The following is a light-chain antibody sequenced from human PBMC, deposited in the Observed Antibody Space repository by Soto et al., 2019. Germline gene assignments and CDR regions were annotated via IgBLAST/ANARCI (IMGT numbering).Light chain of an antibody. J-gene: IGLJ3*02. CDR3: ETWDGYSWV. CDR1: SGRSSYI. Sequence: QPVLTQSSSASASLGSSVKLTCTLSSGRSSYIIALHQQQPGKAPRFLMNLEGSGSYNKGSGIPDRFSGSSSGADRYLTISNLQSEDEADYYCETWDGYSWVFGGGTKLTVL. CDR2: LEGSGSY. V-gene: IGLV4-60*03.